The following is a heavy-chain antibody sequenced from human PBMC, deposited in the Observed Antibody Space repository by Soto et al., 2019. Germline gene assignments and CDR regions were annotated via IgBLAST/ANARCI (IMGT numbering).Heavy chain of an antibody. CDR3: ARGGCGVAVANLDS. J-gene: IGHJ4*02. CDR1: GDSVSSNSAA. Sequence: PSPTLSLTCAISGDSVSSNSAAWNWIRQSPSCGLEWLGRTYYRSRWYNDYAVSVKSRMTVNPDTSRNQFSLQLNSVTPENTAVYYWARGGCGVAVANLDSWGQGTLVTVSS. V-gene: IGHV6-1*01. CDR2: TYYRSRWYN. D-gene: IGHD6-19*01.